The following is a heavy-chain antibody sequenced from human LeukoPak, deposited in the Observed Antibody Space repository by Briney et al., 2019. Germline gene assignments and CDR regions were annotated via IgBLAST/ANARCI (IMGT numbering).Heavy chain of an antibody. CDR1: GDSISTGPTSIGYY. CDR3: ARDSFTGFLESSSAFDF. Sequence: PSETLSLTCTVSGDSISTGPTSIGYYWGWIRQPPGKGLEWLGRIYHTGSTYYNPSLKSRLTISLDTSNNQFSLKLSSVTAADTAVYYCARDSFTGFLESSSAFDFWGQGTLVTVSS. D-gene: IGHD3-3*01. V-gene: IGHV4-38-2*02. J-gene: IGHJ4*02. CDR2: IYHTGST.